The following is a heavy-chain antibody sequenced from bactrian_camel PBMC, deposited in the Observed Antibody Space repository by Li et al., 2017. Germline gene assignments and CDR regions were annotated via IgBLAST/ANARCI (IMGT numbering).Heavy chain of an antibody. V-gene: IGHV3S1*01. CDR3: AKEGIYGGGVLTGNFAYWDFNY. CDR1: GYTFTYNW. CDR2: IYTGDGTT. D-gene: IGHD7*01. Sequence: HVQLVESGGGLVQPGGSLRLSCAASGYTFTYNWMHWVRQAPGKGLEWVSAIYTGDGTTNSADSVKGRFTISRDNTKNKLYLQMNSLKSEDTALYYCAKEGIYGGGVLTGNFAYWDFNYWGQGTQVTVS. J-gene: IGHJ4*01.